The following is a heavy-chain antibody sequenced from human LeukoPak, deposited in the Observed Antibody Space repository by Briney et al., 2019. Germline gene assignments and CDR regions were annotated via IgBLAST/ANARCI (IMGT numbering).Heavy chain of an antibody. V-gene: IGHV4-59*01. Sequence: SETLSLTCTVSGGSISNYYWSWIRQPPGKGLEWIGYIYSSGSTNYNPSLKSRVTISVDTSKDQFSLKLSSVTAADTAVYYCARGGNSALFDYWGQGTLVTVSS. CDR3: ARGGNSALFDY. CDR1: GGSISNYY. D-gene: IGHD4-23*01. CDR2: IYSSGST. J-gene: IGHJ4*02.